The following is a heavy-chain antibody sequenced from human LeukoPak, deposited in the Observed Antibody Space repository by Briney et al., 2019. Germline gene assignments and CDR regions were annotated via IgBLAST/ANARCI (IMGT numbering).Heavy chain of an antibody. CDR2: ISHSGTT. CDR1: GGSFSGFY. CDR3: ARGGLDTKRGGYFDF. J-gene: IGHJ4*02. Sequence: PSETLSLTCAVYGGSFSGFYWSWIRQPPGKGLEWIGEISHSGTTYYNPSLESRVTVSVDTSKSQLSLRLSSVTAADTAVYYCARGGLDTKRGGYFDFWGQGILVTVSS. V-gene: IGHV4-34*01. D-gene: IGHD5-18*01.